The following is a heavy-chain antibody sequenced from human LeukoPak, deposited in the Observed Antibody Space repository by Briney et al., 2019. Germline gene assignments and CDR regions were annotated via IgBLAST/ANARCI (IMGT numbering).Heavy chain of an antibody. Sequence: RSSVKVSCKASGGTFSSYAISWVRQAPGQGLEWMGRIIPIFGTANYAQKFQGRVTITTDESTSTAYMELSSLRSEDTAVYYCASGGSGSYFSWLDPWGQGTLVTVSS. CDR3: ASGGSGSYFSWLDP. D-gene: IGHD3-10*01. V-gene: IGHV1-69*05. CDR2: IIPIFGTA. J-gene: IGHJ5*02. CDR1: GGTFSSYA.